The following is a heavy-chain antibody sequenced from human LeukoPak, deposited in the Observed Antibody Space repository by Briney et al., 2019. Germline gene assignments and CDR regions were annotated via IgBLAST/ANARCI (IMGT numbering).Heavy chain of an antibody. D-gene: IGHD2-2*01. CDR3: ARDPQYQLPPRY. Sequence: PGGSLRLSCAVSGFTFASYWMTWVRQAPGKGLEWVSVIYSGGSTYCADSVKGRFTISRDNSKNTLYLQMNSLRAEDTAVYYCARDPQYQLPPRYWGQGTLVTVSS. CDR1: GFTFASYW. V-gene: IGHV3-53*01. CDR2: IYSGGST. J-gene: IGHJ4*02.